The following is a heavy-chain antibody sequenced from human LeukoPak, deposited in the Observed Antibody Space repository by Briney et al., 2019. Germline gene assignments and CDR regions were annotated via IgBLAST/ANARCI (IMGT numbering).Heavy chain of an antibody. CDR1: GFTFGTYG. Sequence: PGGSLRLSCAASGFTFGTYGMHWVCQAPGKGLEWVAVIAYDGSNKYYADSVKGRFTISRDNSKNTLYLQMNSLRAEDTAVYYCAKDRSMVRGSLGYWGQGTLVTVSS. J-gene: IGHJ4*02. CDR3: AKDRSMVRGSLGY. V-gene: IGHV3-30*18. CDR2: IAYDGSNK. D-gene: IGHD3-10*01.